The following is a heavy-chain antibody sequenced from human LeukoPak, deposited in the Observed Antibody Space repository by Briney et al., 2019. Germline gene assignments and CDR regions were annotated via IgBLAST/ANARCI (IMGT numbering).Heavy chain of an antibody. CDR2: TYYRSKWYN. J-gene: IGHJ4*02. Sequence: SQTLSLTCAISGDSVSSNSAAWNWIRQSPSRGLEWQGRTYYRSKWYNDYAVSVKSRITINPDTSKNQFSLQLNSVTPEDTAVYYCARDPYSSGWGSFDYWGQGTLVTVSS. CDR1: GDSVSSNSAA. CDR3: ARDPYSSGWGSFDY. V-gene: IGHV6-1*01. D-gene: IGHD6-19*01.